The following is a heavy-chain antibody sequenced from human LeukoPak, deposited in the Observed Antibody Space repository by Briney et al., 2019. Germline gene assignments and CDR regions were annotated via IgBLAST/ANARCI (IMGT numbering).Heavy chain of an antibody. D-gene: IGHD5-24*01. V-gene: IGHV3-23*01. CDR1: GFTFSSYG. J-gene: IGHJ4*02. CDR2: ISGSGGST. CDR3: ALKRDGYNYPSGFDY. Sequence: GGSLRLSCAASGFTFSSYGMSWVRQAPGKGLEWVSAISGSGGSTYYADSVKGRFTISRDNAKNSLYLQMNSLRAEDTAVCSCALKRDGYNYPSGFDYWGQGTLVTVSS.